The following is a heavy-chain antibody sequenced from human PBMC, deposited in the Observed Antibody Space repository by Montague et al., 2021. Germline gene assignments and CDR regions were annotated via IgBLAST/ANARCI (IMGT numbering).Heavy chain of an antibody. CDR2: IHHRGSIYYDPTT. D-gene: IGHD3-10*01. J-gene: IGHJ6*02. CDR1: GGSFNAHY. Sequence: SETLSLTCAVYGGSFNAHYWSWIRQSPGKGLEWIGEIHHRGSIYYDPTTDYNPSLQSRVTIAVDAPKNLFSLGLRSVTAADTAVYYCAGHSVGFESYYNGFDVWGRGTPVIVSS. CDR3: AGHSVGFESYYNGFDV. V-gene: IGHV4-34*01.